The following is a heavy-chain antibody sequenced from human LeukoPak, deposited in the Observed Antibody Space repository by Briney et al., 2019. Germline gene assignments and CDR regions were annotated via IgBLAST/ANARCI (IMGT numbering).Heavy chain of an antibody. CDR2: IYYSGST. V-gene: IGHV4-59*01. Sequence: SGTLSLTCTVSGGSIGGFYWTWIRQPPGKGLEWIGYIYYSGSTNYNPSLRSRVTISVDTSKNQFSLRLSSVTAADTAVYYCGRLYGGNALRGVDYWGQGTLVTVSS. J-gene: IGHJ4*02. CDR3: GRLYGGNALRGVDY. CDR1: GGSIGGFY. D-gene: IGHD4-23*01.